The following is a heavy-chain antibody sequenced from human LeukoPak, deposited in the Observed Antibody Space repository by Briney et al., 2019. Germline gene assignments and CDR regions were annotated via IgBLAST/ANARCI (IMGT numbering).Heavy chain of an antibody. D-gene: IGHD3-22*01. CDR1: GDSINSYH. CDR3: ARDDSSRDDSGGYHY. Sequence: PSETLSLTYTVSGDSINSYHWSWIRQPAGKGLEWIGRIHMSGSTNYNPSLRSRVAISMDNSKNQFSLKLKSVTAADTAVYYCARDDSSRDDSGGYHYWGQGTLVTIAS. J-gene: IGHJ4*02. V-gene: IGHV4-4*07. CDR2: IHMSGST.